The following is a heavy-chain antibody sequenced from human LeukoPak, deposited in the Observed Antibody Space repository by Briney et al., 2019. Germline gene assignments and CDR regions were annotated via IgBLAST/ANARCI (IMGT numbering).Heavy chain of an antibody. J-gene: IGHJ4*02. D-gene: IGHD4-23*01. Sequence: PGGSLRLSCAASGFTFSSYEMNWVRQAPGKGLEWVSYISSSGSTIYYADSVKGRFTISRDNSKNTLYLQMNSLRAEDTAVYYCARRGLSVVTDFDYWGQGTLVTVSS. CDR3: ARRGLSVVTDFDY. CDR2: ISSSGSTI. V-gene: IGHV3-48*03. CDR1: GFTFSSYE.